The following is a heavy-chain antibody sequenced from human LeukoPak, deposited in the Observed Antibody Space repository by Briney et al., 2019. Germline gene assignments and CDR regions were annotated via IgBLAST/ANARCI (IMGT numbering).Heavy chain of an antibody. Sequence: GGSLRLSCAGSVFTLSSYAMSCVRQAPGKGLEWVSAISDTGATTYDADSVKGRFTISRDNSRSTLYLQMNSLRAEDTGLYYCPKGTSIGRECTNGVCSPFDYWGQGTLVTVSS. CDR1: VFTLSSYA. V-gene: IGHV3-23*01. CDR2: ISDTGATT. J-gene: IGHJ4*02. D-gene: IGHD2-8*01. CDR3: PKGTSIGRECTNGVCSPFDY.